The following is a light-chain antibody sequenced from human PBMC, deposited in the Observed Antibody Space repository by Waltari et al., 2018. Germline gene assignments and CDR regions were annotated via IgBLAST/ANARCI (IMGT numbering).Light chain of an antibody. CDR3: ASYTSSISTPLV. J-gene: IGLJ2*01. CDR2: DVI. Sequence: SPLTHPPSFFGSLGHPTPPPSPVPTRTFGVFAYSPWSQQHPGKAPKLMIYDVIKRPSGVSNRFSGSKSGNTASLTISGLQAEDESDYYCASYTSSISTPLVFGGGTKLTVL. CDR1: TRTFGVFAY. V-gene: IGLV2-14*01.